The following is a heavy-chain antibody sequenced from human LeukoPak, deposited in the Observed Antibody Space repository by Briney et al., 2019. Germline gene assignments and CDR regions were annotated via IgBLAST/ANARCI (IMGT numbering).Heavy chain of an antibody. CDR3: ARSLYGDYTPIDY. D-gene: IGHD4-17*01. CDR2: IYYSGST. J-gene: IGHJ4*02. Sequence: SETLSLTCTVSGGSISSGGYYWSWIRQHPGKGLEWIGYIYYSGSTYYNPSLKSRVTISVDTSKNQFSLKLSSVTAADTAVYYCARSLYGDYTPIDYWGQGTLVTVSS. CDR1: GGSISSGGYY. V-gene: IGHV4-31*03.